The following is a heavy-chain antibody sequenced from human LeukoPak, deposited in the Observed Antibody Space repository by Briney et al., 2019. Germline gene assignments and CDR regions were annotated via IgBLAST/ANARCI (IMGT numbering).Heavy chain of an antibody. CDR3: AREGYYGSGSPPSSYFDY. Sequence: GGSLGLSCAASGFTFRNYVIHWVRQAPGKGLEWVAVTSSDLNVKLYADSVKGRFTISRDNSRSTLYLQMNSLRPEDTAIYYCAREGYYGSGSPPSSYFDYWGQGTLVTVSS. CDR1: GFTFRNYV. J-gene: IGHJ4*02. CDR2: TSSDLNVK. V-gene: IGHV3-30-3*01. D-gene: IGHD3-10*01.